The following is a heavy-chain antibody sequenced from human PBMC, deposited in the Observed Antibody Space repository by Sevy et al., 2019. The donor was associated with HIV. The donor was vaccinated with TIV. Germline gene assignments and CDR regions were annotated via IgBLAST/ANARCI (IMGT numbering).Heavy chain of an antibody. CDR3: AREAGYSCGWRNAGAFDI. CDR1: GFTFSSYS. D-gene: IGHD6-19*01. V-gene: IGHV3-48*01. CDR2: ISSSSSTI. J-gene: IGHJ3*02. Sequence: GGSLRLSCAASGFTFSSYSMNWVRQAPGKGLEWVSYISSSSSTIYYADSVKGRFNISRDNAKNSRNLQMNSLRAEDTAVYDFAREAGYSCGWRNAGAFDIWGQGTMVTVSS.